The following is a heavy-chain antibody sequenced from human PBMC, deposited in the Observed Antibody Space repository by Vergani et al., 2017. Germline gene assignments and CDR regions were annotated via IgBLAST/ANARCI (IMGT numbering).Heavy chain of an antibody. CDR2: IKQDGSEK. D-gene: IGHD3-3*01. CDR1: GFTFSSCW. CDR3: TRERPIGIWSGYSGDQVPRGIDAFDI. Sequence: EVQLVESGGGLVQPGGSLRLSCAASGFTFSSCWMSWVRQAPGKGLEWVANIKQDGSEKYYVDSVKGRFTISRDNAKNSLYLQMNSLRAEDTAVYYCTRERPIGIWSGYSGDQVPRGIDAFDIWGQGRMVTVSS. J-gene: IGHJ3*02. V-gene: IGHV3-7*01.